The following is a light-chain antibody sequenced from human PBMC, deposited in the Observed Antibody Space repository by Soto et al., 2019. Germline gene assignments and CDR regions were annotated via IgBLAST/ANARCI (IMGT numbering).Light chain of an antibody. CDR3: QQDGSSGT. Sequence: EIVLTQSPGTLSLSPGERATLSCRASQSVSSSYLAWYQQKPGQAPRLLIYGASSRATGIPDRFSGSGSGTDFTLTISRLEPDDFAVYFCQQDGSSGTCGQGTRLEIK. CDR1: QSVSSSY. V-gene: IGKV3-20*01. CDR2: GAS. J-gene: IGKJ5*01.